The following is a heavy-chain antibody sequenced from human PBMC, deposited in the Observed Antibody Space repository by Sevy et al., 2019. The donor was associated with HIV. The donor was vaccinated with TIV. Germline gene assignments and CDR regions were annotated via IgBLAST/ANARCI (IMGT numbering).Heavy chain of an antibody. Sequence: ASVKVSCKVSGYTLTELSIHWVRHAPGKGLEWMGGFDPEYGEIIYAQKFQGRVTMTEDTSAETGYMELSSLRSDDTAVYYCATSYRIAVADFDYWGQGTQVTVSS. CDR1: GYTLTELS. D-gene: IGHD6-19*01. CDR2: FDPEYGEI. V-gene: IGHV1-24*01. J-gene: IGHJ4*02. CDR3: ATSYRIAVADFDY.